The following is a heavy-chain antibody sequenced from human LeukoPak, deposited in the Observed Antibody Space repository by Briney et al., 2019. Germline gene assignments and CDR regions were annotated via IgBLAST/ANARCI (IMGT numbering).Heavy chain of an antibody. J-gene: IGHJ3*02. CDR3: ARDEGDYYDSSDAFDI. V-gene: IGHV4-59*01. CDR2: INYSGST. Sequence: SETLSLTCTVSGGSISGYYWSWIRQPPGKRLEWIGYINYSGSTNYNPSLKSRVTISVDTSKNQFSLKLSSVTAADTAVYYCARDEGDYYDSSDAFDIWGQGTMVTVSS. D-gene: IGHD3-22*01. CDR1: GGSISGYY.